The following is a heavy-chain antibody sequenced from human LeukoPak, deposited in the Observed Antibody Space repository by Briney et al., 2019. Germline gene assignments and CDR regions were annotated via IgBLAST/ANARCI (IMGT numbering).Heavy chain of an antibody. Sequence: GGSLRLSCAASGFTFSSYAMSWARQAPGKGLEWVSAISGSGGSTYYADSVKGRFTISRDNSKNTLYLQMNSLRAEDTAVYYCAKFTLDYVWGSYLDSWGQGTLVTVSS. CDR1: GFTFSSYA. V-gene: IGHV3-23*01. J-gene: IGHJ5*01. D-gene: IGHD3-16*01. CDR2: ISGSGGST. CDR3: AKFTLDYVWGSYLDS.